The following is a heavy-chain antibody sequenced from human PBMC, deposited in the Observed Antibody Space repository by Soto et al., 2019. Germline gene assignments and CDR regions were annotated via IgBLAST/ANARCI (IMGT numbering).Heavy chain of an antibody. D-gene: IGHD2-2*01. Sequence: QLQLQESGPGLVKPSETLSLTCTVSGGSISSSSYYWGWIRQPPGKGLEWIGSIYYSGSTYYNPSLKSRVTIAVDTSKNQFSLKLSSVTAADTAVYYCVRQGYCSSTSCYWMVGIDPWGQGTLVTVSS. CDR2: IYYSGST. V-gene: IGHV4-39*01. J-gene: IGHJ5*02. CDR3: VRQGYCSSTSCYWMVGIDP. CDR1: GGSISSSSYY.